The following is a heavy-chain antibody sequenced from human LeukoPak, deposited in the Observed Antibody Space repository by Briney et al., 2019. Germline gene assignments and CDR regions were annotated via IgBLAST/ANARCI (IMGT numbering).Heavy chain of an antibody. CDR2: ISGSGGST. CDR1: GGGISSFY. J-gene: IGHJ4*02. CDR3: ARWVYDILTGYYHDY. Sequence: PSETLSLTCSVSGGGISSFYWSWVRQAPGKGLEWVSAISGSGGSTYYADSVKGRFTISRDNSKNTLYLQMNSLRAEDTAVYYCARWVYDILTGYYHDYWGQGTLVTVSS. D-gene: IGHD3-9*01. V-gene: IGHV3-23*01.